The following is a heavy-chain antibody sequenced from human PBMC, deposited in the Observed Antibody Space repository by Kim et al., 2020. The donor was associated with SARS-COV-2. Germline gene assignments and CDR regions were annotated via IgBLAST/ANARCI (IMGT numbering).Heavy chain of an antibody. D-gene: IGHD2-15*01. Sequence: YYGDTVKDRFTIARDKSKNTLYLQMNSLRAEDTAVYYCAKDLPYGGNTGYWGQGTLVTVYS. CDR3: AKDLPYGGNTGY. V-gene: IGHV3-23*01. J-gene: IGHJ4*02.